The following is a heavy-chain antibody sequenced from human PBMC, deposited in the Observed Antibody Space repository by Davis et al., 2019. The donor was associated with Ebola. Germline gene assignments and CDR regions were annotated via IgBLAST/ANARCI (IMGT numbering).Heavy chain of an antibody. V-gene: IGHV4-59*01. CDR3: AKMYYYDSSGYYPYYYYYMDV. CDR2: IYHSGST. CDR1: GGTISSYY. J-gene: IGHJ6*03. D-gene: IGHD3-22*01. Sequence: MPSETLSLTCTASGGTISSYYWSWIRQPPGKGLEWIGYIYHSGSTNYNPSLKSRVTISVDTSKNQFSLKLISVTAADTAVYYCAKMYYYDSSGYYPYYYYYMDVWGKGTTVTVSS.